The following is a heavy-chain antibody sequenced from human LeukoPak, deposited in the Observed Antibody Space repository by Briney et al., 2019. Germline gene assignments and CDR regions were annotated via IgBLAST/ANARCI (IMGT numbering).Heavy chain of an antibody. Sequence: LTGGSLRLSCAASGFTFSSYAMSWVRKAPGKGLEWVSAISGGGGSTYYADSVKGRFTISRDNSKNTLYLQMNSLRAEDTAVYYCAKGDHKYYDGSNWFDPWGQGTLVTVSS. CDR1: GFTFSSYA. V-gene: IGHV3-23*01. J-gene: IGHJ5*02. D-gene: IGHD3-10*01. CDR2: ISGGGGST. CDR3: AKGDHKYYDGSNWFDP.